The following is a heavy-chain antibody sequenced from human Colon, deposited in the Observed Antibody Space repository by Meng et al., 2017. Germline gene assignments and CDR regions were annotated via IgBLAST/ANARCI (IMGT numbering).Heavy chain of an antibody. Sequence: VELVESGGGLVQRGGSLGLACSSYGFTFNNYYTSWVRQAPGKGLEWVANIKQDASEKNFVDSVKGRFSIFRDNVKNSVYLQMDSLRVEDTAVYYCARDSQGPRTWGQGTLVTVSS. CDR1: GFTFNNYY. CDR2: IKQDASEK. V-gene: IGHV3-7*01. J-gene: IGHJ5*02. CDR3: ARDSQGPRT.